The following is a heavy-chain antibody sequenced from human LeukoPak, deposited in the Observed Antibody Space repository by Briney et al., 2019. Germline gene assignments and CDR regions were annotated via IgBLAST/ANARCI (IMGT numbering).Heavy chain of an antibody. CDR1: GGSISSYQ. V-gene: IGHV4-59*01. J-gene: IGHJ4*02. Sequence: AETLSLTCTVSGGSISSYQWSWIRQPPGKGLEWIGNIYYSGSANYNPSLQSRVTISVDTSKNQFSLRLSPVTAADTAVYYCARVGVDYSGNIIKYFFDYWGQGTLVTVSS. CDR3: ARVGVDYSGNIIKYFFDY. CDR2: IYYSGSA. D-gene: IGHD4-23*01.